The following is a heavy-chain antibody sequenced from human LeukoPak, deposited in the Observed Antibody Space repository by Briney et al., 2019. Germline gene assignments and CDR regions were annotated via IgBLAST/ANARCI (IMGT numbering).Heavy chain of an antibody. CDR3: ARDNRFASGWPDVY. CDR2: ISSSSSYI. CDR1: GFTFSSHS. V-gene: IGHV3-21*01. D-gene: IGHD6-19*01. Sequence: PGGSLRLSCAASGFTFSSHSMNWVRQAPGKGLEWVSSISSSSSYIYYADSVKGRFTISRDNAKNSLYLQMNSLRAEDTAVYYCARDNRFASGWPDVYWGQGTLVTVSS. J-gene: IGHJ4*02.